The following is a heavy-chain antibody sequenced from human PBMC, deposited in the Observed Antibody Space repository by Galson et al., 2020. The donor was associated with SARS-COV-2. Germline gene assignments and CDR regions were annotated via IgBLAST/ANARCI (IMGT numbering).Heavy chain of an antibody. Sequence: KISETLSLTCGVYGGSFSGYYWTWIRQPPGKGLEWIGEINHRGSINHNPSLTSRVVISVDTSKNQFSLNLTSATAADTAVYYCARGRSGSTWYQTYYGVDVWGQGTTVTVS. V-gene: IGHV4-34*01. CDR3: ARGRSGSTWYQTYYGVDV. J-gene: IGHJ6*02. D-gene: IGHD6-13*01. CDR1: GGSFSGYY. CDR2: INHRGSI.